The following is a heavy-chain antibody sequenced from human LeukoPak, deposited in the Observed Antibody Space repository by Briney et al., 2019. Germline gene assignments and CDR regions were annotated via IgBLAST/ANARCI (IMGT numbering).Heavy chain of an antibody. Sequence: PGGSLRLSCAASGFTFSSYDMHWVRQATGKGLEWVSAIGTAGDTYYPGSVKGRFTISRENAKNSLYLQMNSLRAGDTAVYYCARASGYSGYDPSYYFDYWGQGTLVTVSS. J-gene: IGHJ4*02. CDR1: GFTFSSYD. V-gene: IGHV3-13*01. D-gene: IGHD5-12*01. CDR2: IGTAGDT. CDR3: ARASGYSGYDPSYYFDY.